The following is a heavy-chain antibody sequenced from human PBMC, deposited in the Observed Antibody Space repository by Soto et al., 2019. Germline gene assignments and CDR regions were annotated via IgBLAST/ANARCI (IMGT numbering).Heavy chain of an antibody. D-gene: IGHD2-21*02. CDR3: ATDPGGHSGYLDL. V-gene: IGHV1-69*02. J-gene: IGHJ2*01. Sequence: QVQLVQSGAEVKKPGSSVKVSCKASGGTFSSYTISWVRQAPGQGLEWMGRIIPINGIPNYAQKFQGRVTITASKATRTVYVELSSLRSEDTAVYYCATDPGGHSGYLDLWGRGTLVTVSS. CDR1: GGTFSSYT. CDR2: IIPINGIP.